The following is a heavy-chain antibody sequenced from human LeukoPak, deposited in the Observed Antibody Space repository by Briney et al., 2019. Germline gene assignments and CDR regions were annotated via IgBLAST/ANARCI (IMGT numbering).Heavy chain of an antibody. CDR2: IYYSGST. V-gene: IGHV4-39*07. D-gene: IGHD2-15*01. CDR3: VRVVVPGWFDP. J-gene: IGHJ5*02. CDR1: GGSISSSSYY. Sequence: SETLSLTCAVSGGSISSSSYYWGWIRQPPGKGLEWIGNIYYSGSTYYNPSLKSRVTISVDTSNNQFSLKLSSVTAADTAVYYCVRVVVPGWFDPWGQGTLVTVSS.